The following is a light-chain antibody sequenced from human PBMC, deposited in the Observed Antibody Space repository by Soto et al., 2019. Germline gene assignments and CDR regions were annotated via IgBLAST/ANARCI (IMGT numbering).Light chain of an antibody. Sequence: EIVLTQSPGTLSLSPGERATLSCRASQSFSSSYLAWYQQKPGQAPRLLIYGASSRATGIPDRFSGSGSGKDFTLTISRLEPEDFAVYYCQQYGSSPGTFGQGTKVEIK. CDR2: GAS. V-gene: IGKV3-20*01. CDR3: QQYGSSPGT. J-gene: IGKJ1*01. CDR1: QSFSSSY.